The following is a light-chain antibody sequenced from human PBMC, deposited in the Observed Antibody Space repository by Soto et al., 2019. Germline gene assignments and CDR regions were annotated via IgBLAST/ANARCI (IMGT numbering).Light chain of an antibody. CDR1: QSVSSSY. CDR2: GAF. CDR3: QHYGRSPQIT. V-gene: IGKV3-20*01. Sequence: EIVLTQSPGTLSLSPGERATLSCRASQSVSSSYLAWYQQKPGQAPRLLIFGAFTRATGIPDRFSGSGSGTDFSLTISRLEPEDFAVYYCQHYGRSPQITFGQGTRLEI. J-gene: IGKJ5*01.